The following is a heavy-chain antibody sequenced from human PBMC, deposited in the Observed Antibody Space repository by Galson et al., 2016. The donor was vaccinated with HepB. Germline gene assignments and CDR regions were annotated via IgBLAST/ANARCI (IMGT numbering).Heavy chain of an antibody. CDR2: ISSSSSYI. CDR3: TRVIRASDWRYYYYYGMDV. Sequence: SLRLSCAASGFTFSSYSMNWVRQAPGKGLEWVSSISSSSSYIYYADSVKGRFTISRDNSKNTLSLQMNSLRAEDTAVYYCTRVIRASDWRYYYYYGMDVWGQGTTVTVSS. CDR1: GFTFSSYS. J-gene: IGHJ6*02. V-gene: IGHV3-21*01. D-gene: IGHD3-9*01.